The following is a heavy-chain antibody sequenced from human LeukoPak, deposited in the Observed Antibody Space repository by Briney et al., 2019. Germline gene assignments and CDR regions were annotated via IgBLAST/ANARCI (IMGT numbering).Heavy chain of an antibody. CDR1: GFTLSTHW. V-gene: IGHV3-66*01. D-gene: IGHD3-22*01. Sequence: TGGSLRLSCAASGFTLSTHWMSWVRQAPGKGLEWVSVIYSGGSTYYADSVKGRFTISRDNSKNTLYLQMNSLRAEDTAVYYCAAFGHYYDSSGSFDYWGQGTLVTVSS. CDR2: IYSGGST. J-gene: IGHJ4*02. CDR3: AAFGHYYDSSGSFDY.